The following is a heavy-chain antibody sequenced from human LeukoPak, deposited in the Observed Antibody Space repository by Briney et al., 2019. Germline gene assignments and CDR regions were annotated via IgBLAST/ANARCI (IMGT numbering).Heavy chain of an antibody. CDR2: INPNSGGT. J-gene: IGHJ4*02. CDR3: ARNDFWSGYYTDY. D-gene: IGHD3-3*01. V-gene: IGHV1-2*06. CDR1: GYTFTGYY. Sequence: RASVKVSCKASGYTFTGYYMHWVRQAPGQGLEWMGRINPNSGGTNYAQKFQGRVTMTRDTSISTAYMELSRLRSDDTAVYYCARNDFWSGYYTDYWGQGTLVTVSS.